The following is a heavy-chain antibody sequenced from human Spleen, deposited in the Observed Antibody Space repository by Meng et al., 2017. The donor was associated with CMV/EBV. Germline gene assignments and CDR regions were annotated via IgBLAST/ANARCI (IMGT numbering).Heavy chain of an antibody. Sequence: SLKISCAASGFTFDDHAMHWVRQAPGKGLEWVSGISWNSGSIGYADSVKGRFTISRDNAKNSLYLQMNSLRAEDTAVYYCAKNWGVAAAGTGRLDYWGQGTLVTVSS. CDR3: AKNWGVAAAGTGRLDY. D-gene: IGHD6-13*01. CDR1: GFTFDDHA. J-gene: IGHJ4*02. CDR2: ISWNSGSI. V-gene: IGHV3-9*01.